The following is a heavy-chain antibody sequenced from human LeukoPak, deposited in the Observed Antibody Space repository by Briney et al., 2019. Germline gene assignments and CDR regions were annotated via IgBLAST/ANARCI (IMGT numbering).Heavy chain of an antibody. Sequence: SETLSLTCTVSGGSISSGGYYWSWIRQHPGKGLEWIGYIYYSGSTYYNPSLKSRVTISVDTSKNQFSLKLSSVTAADTAVYYYASGVTTVNDAFDIWGQGTMVTVSS. CDR1: GGSISSGGYY. CDR3: ASGVTTVNDAFDI. V-gene: IGHV4-31*03. CDR2: IYYSGST. J-gene: IGHJ3*02. D-gene: IGHD4-17*01.